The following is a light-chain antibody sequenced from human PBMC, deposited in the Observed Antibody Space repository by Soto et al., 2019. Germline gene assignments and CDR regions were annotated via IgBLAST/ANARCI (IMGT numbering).Light chain of an antibody. CDR2: WAS. CDR1: QSVLYSSNNKNY. CDR3: QQYYGTPLT. V-gene: IGKV4-1*01. J-gene: IGKJ4*01. Sequence: DIVMTQSPDSLAVSLGERATINCKSSQSVLYSSNNKNYLAWYQQKPGQPPKLLIYWASTRESGVPDRFSGSGSGTDFTLTISSLQAEDVAVYYCQQYYGTPLTFSGGTKVEIQ.